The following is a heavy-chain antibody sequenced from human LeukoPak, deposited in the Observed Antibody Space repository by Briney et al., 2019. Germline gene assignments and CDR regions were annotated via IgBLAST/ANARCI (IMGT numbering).Heavy chain of an antibody. D-gene: IGHD1-26*01. Sequence: SVKVSCKASGGTFSSYAISWVRQAPGQGLEWMGGIIPIFGTANYAQKFQGRVTIPADESTSTAYMELSSLRSEDTAVYYCARQYSGSYSCDYWGQGTLVTVSS. CDR1: GGTFSSYA. V-gene: IGHV1-69*13. CDR3: ARQYSGSYSCDY. CDR2: IIPIFGTA. J-gene: IGHJ4*02.